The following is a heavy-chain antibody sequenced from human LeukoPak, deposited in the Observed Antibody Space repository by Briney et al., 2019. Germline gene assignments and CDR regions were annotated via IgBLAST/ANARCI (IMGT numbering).Heavy chain of an antibody. Sequence: PGGSLRLSCAASGFTFRSYGMHWVRQAPGKGLEWVAIIRYDGTNKYYADSVKGRFTTSRDNSKNTLYLQMNSLRAEDTAVYYCARSKTYYYESSGSYSVFDYYMDVWGKGTTVTVSS. CDR1: GFTFRSYG. J-gene: IGHJ6*03. CDR2: IRYDGTNK. V-gene: IGHV3-33*01. CDR3: ARSKTYYYESSGSYSVFDYYMDV. D-gene: IGHD3-22*01.